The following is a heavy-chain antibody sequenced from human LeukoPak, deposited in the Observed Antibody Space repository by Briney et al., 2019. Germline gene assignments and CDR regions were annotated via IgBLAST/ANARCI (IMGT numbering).Heavy chain of an antibody. D-gene: IGHD6-13*01. CDR3: ARESGFYSSSEN. CDR1: GGTFSSYA. Sequence: ASVKVSCKASGGTFSSYAMSWVRQAPGQGLEWMGGIIPIFGTANYAQKFQGRVTITADESTSTAYMELSSLRSEDTAVYYCARESGFYSSSENWGQGTLVTVSS. CDR2: IIPIFGTA. V-gene: IGHV1-69*13. J-gene: IGHJ4*02.